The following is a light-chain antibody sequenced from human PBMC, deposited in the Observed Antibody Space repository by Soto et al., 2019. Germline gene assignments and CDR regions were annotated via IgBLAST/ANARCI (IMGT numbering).Light chain of an antibody. J-gene: IGKJ2*03. V-gene: IGKV1-5*03. CDR2: KAS. Sequence: IQMTQSPSTLSASVGDRVSITCRASQTIFSWLAWYQQKPGKAPKLVIYKASSLESGVPSRYSGSGSGTEFCLTISGLQPDDFATYYCQQYNSYPYSFGQGTKLEIK. CDR3: QQYNSYPYS. CDR1: QTIFSW.